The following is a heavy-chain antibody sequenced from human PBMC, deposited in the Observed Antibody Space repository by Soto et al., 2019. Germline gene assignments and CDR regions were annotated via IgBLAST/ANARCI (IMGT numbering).Heavy chain of an antibody. J-gene: IGHJ5*02. CDR2: ISGSGRTI. V-gene: IGHV3-11*01. Sequence: QVQLGETGGGWVKPGGSLRLSCAASGIVFSDYMSWVRQAPGKGMEWLSYISGSGRTIYSADSVKGRFTISRDNATNSLYLQMNNVRTEDTAVYYCARLPFPWGLFDPWGQGTLVTVSS. CDR3: ARLPFPWGLFDP. D-gene: IGHD3-16*01. CDR1: GIVFSDY.